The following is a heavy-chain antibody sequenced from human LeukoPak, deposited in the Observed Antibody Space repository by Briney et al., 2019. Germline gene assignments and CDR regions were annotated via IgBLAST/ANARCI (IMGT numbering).Heavy chain of an antibody. D-gene: IGHD3-22*01. CDR2: ISSSSSCI. CDR3: ARVYDSSGYFKTDY. J-gene: IGHJ4*02. V-gene: IGHV3-21*01. Sequence: KPGGSLRLSCAASGFTFSSYSMNWVRQAPGKGLEWVSSISSSSSCIYYADSVKGRFTISRDNAKNSLYLQMNSLRAEDTAVYYCARVYDSSGYFKTDYWGQGTLVTVSS. CDR1: GFTFSSYS.